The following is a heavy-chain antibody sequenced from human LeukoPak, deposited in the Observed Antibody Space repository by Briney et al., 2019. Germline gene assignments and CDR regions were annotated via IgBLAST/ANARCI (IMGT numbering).Heavy chain of an antibody. CDR3: ARGRYSSSWYTSALDY. Sequence: ASVKVSCKASGYTFTSYYMHWVRQAPGQGLEWMGIINPSGGSTRYAQKFQGRVIMTRDISTSTVFMELSSLRSEDTAAYYCARGRYSSSWYTSALDYWGQGTLVTVSS. CDR1: GYTFTSYY. V-gene: IGHV1-46*01. D-gene: IGHD6-13*01. CDR2: INPSGGST. J-gene: IGHJ4*02.